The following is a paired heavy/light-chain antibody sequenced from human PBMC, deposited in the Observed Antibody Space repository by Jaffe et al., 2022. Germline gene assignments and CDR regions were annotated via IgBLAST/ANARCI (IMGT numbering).Heavy chain of an antibody. CDR3: VTYSSGTPA. CDR1: GFTFNTYW. CDR2: INPDGSAT. D-gene: IGHD1-26*01. V-gene: IGHV3-74*01. Sequence: EVQLVESGGGLVQPGGSLRLSCVVSGFTFNTYWMNWVRQAPGKGLTWVSHINPDGSATTYADSVKGRFTMSRDNAKNTLYLQMNSLRAEDTAVYYCVTYSSGTPAWGQGTLVTVSS. J-gene: IGHJ4*02.
Light chain of an antibody. CDR1: QSVLSSSNNKNY. CDR2: WAS. Sequence: DIVMTQSPDSLAVSLGERATINCKSSQSVLSSSNNKNYLAWYQQKPGQPPKLLIYWASTRQSGVPDRLSGSGSGTDFTLTISSLQAEDVAVYYCQQYYSSPVTFGQGTKVEIK. V-gene: IGKV4-1*01. J-gene: IGKJ1*01. CDR3: QQYYSSPVT.